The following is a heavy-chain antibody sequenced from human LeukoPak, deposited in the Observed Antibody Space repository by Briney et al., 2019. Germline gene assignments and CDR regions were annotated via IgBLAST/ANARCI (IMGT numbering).Heavy chain of an antibody. D-gene: IGHD2-2*01. CDR2: IYTGGST. CDR3: AKEGDCSTTSCLTGGLDV. Sequence: PGGSLRFSCAASGFIVSANYISWVRQAPGKGLEWVSVIYTGGSTYYADSVKGRFTISRDNSKNTVYLQMTSLRAEDTAVYYCAKEGDCSTTSCLTGGLDVWGKGTTVTVSS. V-gene: IGHV3-53*01. CDR1: GFIVSANY. J-gene: IGHJ6*04.